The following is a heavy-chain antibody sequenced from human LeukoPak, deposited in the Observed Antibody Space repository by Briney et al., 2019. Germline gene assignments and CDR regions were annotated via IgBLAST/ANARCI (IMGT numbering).Heavy chain of an antibody. CDR1: GFTFTNYA. Sequence: PGGSLRLSCAASGFTFTNYAMTWVRQAPGKGLEWVSAISGSGGGTYYADSVKGRFTVSRDNSKNTLYLQMNSLRAEDTAVYYCAKDCYGSGSPRWFDPWGQGTLVTVSA. D-gene: IGHD3-10*01. CDR3: AKDCYGSGSPRWFDP. J-gene: IGHJ5*02. V-gene: IGHV3-23*01. CDR2: ISGSGGGT.